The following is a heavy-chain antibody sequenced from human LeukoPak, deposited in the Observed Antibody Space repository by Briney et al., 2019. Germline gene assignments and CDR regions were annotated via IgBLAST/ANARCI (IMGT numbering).Heavy chain of an antibody. CDR2: IRYDGSNK. D-gene: IGHD3-16*02. CDR3: ARDKTYVWGSYRLNAFDI. Sequence: GGSLRLSCAASGFIFNTYVMHWVRQAPGKGLEWLAFIRYDGSNKNYADSVKGRFTISRDNSKNTLYLQMNSLRAEDTAVYYCARDKTYVWGSYRLNAFDIWGQGTMVTVSS. J-gene: IGHJ3*02. V-gene: IGHV3-30*02. CDR1: GFIFNTYV.